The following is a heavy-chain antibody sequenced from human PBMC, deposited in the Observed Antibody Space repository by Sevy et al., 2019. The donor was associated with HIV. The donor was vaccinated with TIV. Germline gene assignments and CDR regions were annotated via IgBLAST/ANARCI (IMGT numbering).Heavy chain of an antibody. CDR3: ARDMSTTVAFDI. V-gene: IGHV3-74*01. CDR2: ISSDGTNT. J-gene: IGHJ3*02. Sequence: GGSLRLSCAASGFTFSNYWMHWVRRAPGKGLVWVSRISSDGTNTIYADSVKGRFTLSRDNAKNTLYLHMNSLTAEDTAIYYCARDMSTTVAFDIWGHWTMVTVSS. D-gene: IGHD4-17*01. CDR1: GFTFSNYW.